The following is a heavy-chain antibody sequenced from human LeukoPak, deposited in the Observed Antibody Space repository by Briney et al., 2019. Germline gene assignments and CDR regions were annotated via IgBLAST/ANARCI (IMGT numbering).Heavy chain of an antibody. Sequence: SETLSLTCAVSGVPFSNYYWSWVRQSPRQGLDWIGEINHIGYTTYTPSLKSRVTMSIDTSKNQFSLILTSVTVADAGVYYCTRAVAGHPDWGQGTLVTVSS. CDR3: TRAVAGHPD. D-gene: IGHD6-19*01. CDR1: GVPFSNYY. V-gene: IGHV4-34*01. CDR2: INHIGYT. J-gene: IGHJ4*02.